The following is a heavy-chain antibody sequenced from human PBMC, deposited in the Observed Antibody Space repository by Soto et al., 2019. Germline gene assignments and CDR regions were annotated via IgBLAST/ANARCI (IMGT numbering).Heavy chain of an antibody. CDR2: INAGNGNT. Sequence: QVQLVQSGAEEKKPGASVKVSCKASGYNFTSYAMHWVRQAPGQRLEWMGWINAGNGNTKYSQKFQGRVTITRDTSASTAYMELSSLRSEDTAVYYCARGSGYYYWDYYWGQGTLVTVSS. CDR3: ARGSGYYYWDYY. CDR1: GYNFTSYA. J-gene: IGHJ4*02. V-gene: IGHV1-3*05. D-gene: IGHD3-22*01.